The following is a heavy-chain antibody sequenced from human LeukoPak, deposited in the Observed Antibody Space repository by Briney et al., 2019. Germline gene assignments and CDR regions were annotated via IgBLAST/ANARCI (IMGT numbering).Heavy chain of an antibody. CDR2: VIPIFGTA. CDR1: GGTFSSYA. V-gene: IGHV1-69*01. CDR3: SITMVRGVIDQFSWFDP. D-gene: IGHD3-10*01. J-gene: IGHJ5*02. Sequence: GSSVKVSCKASGGTFSSYAISWVRQAPGQGLEWMGGVIPIFGTANYAQKFQGRVTITADESTSTAYVELSSLRSEDTAVYYCSITMVRGVIDQFSWFDPWGQGTLVTVSS.